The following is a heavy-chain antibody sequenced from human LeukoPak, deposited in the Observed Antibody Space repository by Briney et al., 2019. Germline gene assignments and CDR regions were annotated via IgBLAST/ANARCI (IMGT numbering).Heavy chain of an antibody. J-gene: IGHJ3*02. CDR1: GFTFSSYW. CDR2: INSDGSST. V-gene: IGHV3-74*01. D-gene: IGHD2-2*01. CDR3: ARGLYCSSTSCYGNAFDI. Sequence: GGSLRLSCAASGFTFSSYWMSWVRQAPGKGLVWVSRINSDGSSTSYADSVKGRFTISRDNAKNTLYLQMNSLRAEDTAVYYCARGLYCSSTSCYGNAFDIWGQGTMVTVSS.